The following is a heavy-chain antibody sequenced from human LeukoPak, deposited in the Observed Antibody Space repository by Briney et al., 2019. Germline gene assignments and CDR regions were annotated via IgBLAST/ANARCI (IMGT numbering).Heavy chain of an antibody. CDR2: ISSTSAYI. J-gene: IGHJ5*01. Sequence: GGSLRLSCEASGFIFSSYGFHWVRQAPGKGLEWVSSISSTSAYIYYAESVKGRFSISRDNVDNVVHLQMSSLTNEDTAVYYCARVAVAGPTGWFDSWGQGTLVTVSS. CDR1: GFIFSSYG. V-gene: IGHV3-21*01. CDR3: ARVAVAGPTGWFDS. D-gene: IGHD6-19*01.